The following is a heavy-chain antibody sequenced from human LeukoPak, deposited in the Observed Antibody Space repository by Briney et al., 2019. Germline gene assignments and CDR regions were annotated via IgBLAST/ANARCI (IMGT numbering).Heavy chain of an antibody. CDR2: IWEDGSKT. J-gene: IGHJ4*02. D-gene: IGHD2-15*01. CDR1: GFTFGTRG. CDR3: ATAHSGGLNGWYFDG. Sequence: TGRSLRLSCAASGFTFGTRGMHWVRQAPGKGLEWVAVIWEDGSKTYYADSVKGRFTISRDNSKNTLFLQMNSLRAEDTALYYCATAHSGGLNGWYFDGWGEGTLVT. V-gene: IGHV3-33*01.